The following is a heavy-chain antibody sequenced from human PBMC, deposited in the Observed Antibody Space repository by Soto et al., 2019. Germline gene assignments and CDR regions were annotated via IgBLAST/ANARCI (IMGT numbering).Heavy chain of an antibody. CDR3: ARDTGSYLRGYYYYGMDV. D-gene: IGHD1-26*01. J-gene: IGHJ6*02. CDR1: GGTFSSYA. CDR2: IIPIFGTA. V-gene: IGHV1-69*01. Sequence: QVQLVQSGAEVKKPGSSVKVSCKASGGTFSSYAISWVRQAPGQGLEWMGGIIPIFGTANYAQKFQGRVTMTADESTSTAYMELSSLRSEDTAVYYCARDTGSYLRGYYYYGMDVWGQGTTVTVSS.